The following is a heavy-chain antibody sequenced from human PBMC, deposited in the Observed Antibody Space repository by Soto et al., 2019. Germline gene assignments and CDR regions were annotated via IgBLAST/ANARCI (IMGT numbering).Heavy chain of an antibody. V-gene: IGHV3-23*01. CDR1: GFTFRSYA. J-gene: IGHJ2*01. Sequence: DVQLLESGGGLVQPGGSLRLSCAASGFTFRSYAMSWVRQAPGKGLEWVSGISGSGISTHYADSVKGRFTVSRDNSKNTLYLQMNTLRAEDTAVYNCAKEPVGPDWYFDLWGRVTLGTVSS. CDR3: AKEPVGPDWYFDL. CDR2: ISGSGIST.